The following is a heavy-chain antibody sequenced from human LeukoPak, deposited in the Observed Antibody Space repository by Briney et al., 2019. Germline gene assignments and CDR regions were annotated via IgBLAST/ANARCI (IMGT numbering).Heavy chain of an antibody. Sequence: GGSLTLSCAASGFTFSSYAMSWLRQAPGKALEWVSAISGSGGSTYYADSVKGRFTISRDNSKNTLYLQMSSLRAEDTAVYYCAKDLAYFDWPNAFDIWGQGTMVTVSS. CDR3: AKDLAYFDWPNAFDI. CDR1: GFTFSSYA. CDR2: ISGSGGST. D-gene: IGHD3-9*01. J-gene: IGHJ3*02. V-gene: IGHV3-23*01.